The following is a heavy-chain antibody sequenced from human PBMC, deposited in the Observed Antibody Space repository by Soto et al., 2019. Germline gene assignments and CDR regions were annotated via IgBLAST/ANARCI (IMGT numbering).Heavy chain of an antibody. D-gene: IGHD6-19*01. V-gene: IGHV1-8*01. J-gene: IGHJ6*03. CDR3: ARGGEYSSGWYYYYYYMDV. CDR2: MNPNSGNT. Sequence: QVQLVQSGAEVKKPGASVKVSCKASGYTFTSYDINWVRQATGQGLEWMGWMNPNSGNTGYAQKLQGRVTMTRNTSISTAYMELSSLRSEDTAVYYCARGGEYSSGWYYYYYYMDVWGKGATVTVSS. CDR1: GYTFTSYD.